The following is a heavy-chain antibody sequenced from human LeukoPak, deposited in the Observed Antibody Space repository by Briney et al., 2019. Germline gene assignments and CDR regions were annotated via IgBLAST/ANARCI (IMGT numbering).Heavy chain of an antibody. CDR2: IYYSGSS. D-gene: IGHD1-26*01. CDR1: GGSLSSGDYF. J-gene: IGHJ4*02. V-gene: IGHV4-30-4*01. CDR3: ARLKVDANNYFDY. Sequence: PSETLSLTCTVSGGSLSSGDYFWSWIRQPRGKGLEWIGYIYYSGSSYFSPSLKSRVTISVDTSKNQFSLKLSSVTAADTALYYCARLKVDANNYFDYWGQGTLVTVSS.